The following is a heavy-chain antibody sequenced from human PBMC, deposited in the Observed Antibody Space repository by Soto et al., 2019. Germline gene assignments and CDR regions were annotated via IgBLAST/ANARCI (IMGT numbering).Heavy chain of an antibody. J-gene: IGHJ4*02. CDR1: GGTFTSYA. Sequence: QVQLVQSGAEVKKPGSSGKVSCKASGGTFTSYAISWVRQAPGQGLEWMGGIIPTFGTANYAQKFQGRVTITADESTSTAYMELSSLRSEDTAVYYCARDGYSGYGADYWGQGTLVTVSS. CDR2: IIPTFGTA. CDR3: ARDGYSGYGADY. V-gene: IGHV1-69*01. D-gene: IGHD5-12*01.